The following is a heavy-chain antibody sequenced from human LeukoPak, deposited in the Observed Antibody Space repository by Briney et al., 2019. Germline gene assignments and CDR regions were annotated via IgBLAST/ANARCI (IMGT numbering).Heavy chain of an antibody. J-gene: IGHJ4*02. V-gene: IGHV4-4*07. CDR2: IIYTTGST. CDR1: GISINPYY. D-gene: IGHD3-16*01. Sequence: SETLSLTCTVSGISINPYYWTWIRQPAGKGLEWIGRIIYTTGSTNYNPSLSSRVTMSVDTSKNQISLKLTYVTAADTAMYHCMRDGPSWGLLWGLGTLVTVSS. CDR3: MRDGPSWGLL.